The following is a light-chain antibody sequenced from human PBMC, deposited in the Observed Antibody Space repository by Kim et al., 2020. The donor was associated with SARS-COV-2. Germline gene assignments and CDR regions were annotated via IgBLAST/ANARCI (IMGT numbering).Light chain of an antibody. CDR1: STDVGNYNL. J-gene: IGLJ2*01. CDR2: EVS. CDR3: CSYGGTRNHVV. V-gene: IGLV2-23*02. Sequence: QSALTQPASVSGSPGQSISISCTGSSTDVGNYNLVSWYQHHPGKAPKLIIYEVSQRPSGVSNRFSGSKSGDTASLTISGLQAEDEADYFGCSYGGTRNHVVFGGGTKLTVL.